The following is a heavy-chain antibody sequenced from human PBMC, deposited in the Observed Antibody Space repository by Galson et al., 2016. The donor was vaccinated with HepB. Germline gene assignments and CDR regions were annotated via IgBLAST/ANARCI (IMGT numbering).Heavy chain of an antibody. D-gene: IGHD3-16*01. CDR1: GFIFSKYT. Sequence: SLRLSCAAPGFIFSKYTMHWVRQAPGKGLQYVAGISYNGGTTHYADSVKGRFTISRDNSEHTLYLQMNSLRTEDTAMYYCATWGFTLGVDHWGQGILVTVSS. CDR2: ISYNGGTT. CDR3: ATWGFTLGVDH. V-gene: IGHV3-64*04. J-gene: IGHJ4*02.